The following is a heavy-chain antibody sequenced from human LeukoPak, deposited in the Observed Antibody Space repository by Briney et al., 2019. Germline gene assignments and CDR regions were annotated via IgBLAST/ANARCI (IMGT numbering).Heavy chain of an antibody. Sequence: GASVKVSCKASGYTFTSYGISWVRQAPGQGLEWMGWMNPNSGNTGYAQKFQGRVTMTRNTSISTAYMELSSLRSEDTAVYYCARVTMVRGAIGYWGQGTLVTVSS. CDR1: GYTFTSYG. D-gene: IGHD3-10*01. CDR2: MNPNSGNT. J-gene: IGHJ4*02. CDR3: ARVTMVRGAIGY. V-gene: IGHV1-8*02.